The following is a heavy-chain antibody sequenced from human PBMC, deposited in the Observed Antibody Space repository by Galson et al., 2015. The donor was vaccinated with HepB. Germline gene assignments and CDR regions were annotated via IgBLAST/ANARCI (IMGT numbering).Heavy chain of an antibody. CDR1: GFTFSSYS. D-gene: IGHD3-16*01. V-gene: IGHV3-48*01. CDR2: TNTIGTSI. J-gene: IGHJ4*02. CDR3: ARGLMRLVDS. Sequence: SLRLSCAASGFTFSSYSMNWVRQAPGKGLEWVSYTNTIGTSIYYADSVKGRFTISRDNAKNSVFLQMNSLRVEGTAVYYCARGLMRLVDSWGQGTLVTVTS.